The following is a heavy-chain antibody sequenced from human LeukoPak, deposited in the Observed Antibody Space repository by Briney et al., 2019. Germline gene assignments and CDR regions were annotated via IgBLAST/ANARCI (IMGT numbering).Heavy chain of an antibody. CDR2: ISYGSGTI. D-gene: IGHD1-26*01. CDR1: GFSFSSYS. CDR3: ARETRWAFDY. Sequence: GGSLRLSCAASGFSFSSYSMNWVRQAPGKGLEWVSYISYGSGTIYYADAVKGRLSISRDNAKNSLYLQMSSLRDEDTAVYYCARETRWAFDYWGQGTLVTVSS. J-gene: IGHJ4*02. V-gene: IGHV3-48*02.